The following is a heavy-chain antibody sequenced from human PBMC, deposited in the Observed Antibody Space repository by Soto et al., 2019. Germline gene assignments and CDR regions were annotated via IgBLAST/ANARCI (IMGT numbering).Heavy chain of an antibody. V-gene: IGHV3-23*01. D-gene: IGHD5-12*01. J-gene: IGHJ5*02. Sequence: GGSLRLPCAASGFNFSSYALNCVRQAQWKWLEWISVISNSGHSAYYADSVKSRFTISRDNSKNTLYLQIKSLRAEDTAAYDCAKGGPTFLNWFGPWGQGTLGTVSS. CDR2: ISNSGHSA. CDR1: GFNFSSYA. CDR3: AKGGPTFLNWFGP.